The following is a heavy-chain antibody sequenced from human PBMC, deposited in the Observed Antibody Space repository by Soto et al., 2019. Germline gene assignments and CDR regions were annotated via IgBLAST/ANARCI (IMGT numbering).Heavy chain of an antibody. CDR1: GGSISSGGYY. D-gene: IGHD2-15*01. J-gene: IGHJ4*01. Sequence: QVQLQESGPGLVQPSQTLSLTCTVSGGSISSGGYYWSWIRQHPGTGLEWIGHISYSGSTYSNTSLTGRVTIAVDTSRNQFSLIVNSVTAAATAVYYCARGVLHWGQGTLVTVFS. CDR2: ISYSGST. V-gene: IGHV4-31*03. CDR3: ARGVLH.